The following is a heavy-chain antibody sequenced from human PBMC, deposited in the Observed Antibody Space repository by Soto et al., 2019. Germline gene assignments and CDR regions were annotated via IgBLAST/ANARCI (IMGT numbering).Heavy chain of an antibody. V-gene: IGHV3-30*18. Sequence: SLRLSCEASLFTFSRYGMHLFRQAPGKGLEWVAVISYDGSNKYYADSVKGRFTISRDNSKNTLYLQMNSLRAEDTAVDYCAKDRIQLKTYGMDGWCQGTTVTVS. CDR1: LFTFSRYG. J-gene: IGHJ6*02. CDR2: ISYDGSNK. CDR3: AKDRIQLKTYGMDG. D-gene: IGHD5-18*01.